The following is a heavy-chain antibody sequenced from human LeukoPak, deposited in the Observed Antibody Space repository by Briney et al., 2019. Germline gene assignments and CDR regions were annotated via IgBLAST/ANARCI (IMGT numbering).Heavy chain of an antibody. J-gene: IGHJ3*02. CDR3: AKGGPGKWLKTHAFDI. Sequence: GRSLRLSCAASGFTFSSYAMHWVRQAPGKGLEWVAVISYDGSNKYYADSVKGRFTISGDNSKNTLYLQMNSLRAEDTAVYYCAKGGPGKWLKTHAFDIWGQGTMVTVSS. V-gene: IGHV3-30-3*01. CDR2: ISYDGSNK. D-gene: IGHD2-8*01. CDR1: GFTFSSYA.